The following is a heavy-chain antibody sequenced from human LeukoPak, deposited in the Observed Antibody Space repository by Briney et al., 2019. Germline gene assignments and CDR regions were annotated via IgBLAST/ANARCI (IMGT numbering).Heavy chain of an antibody. CDR1: GGSISSGGYS. CDR2: IYHSGST. D-gene: IGHD4-17*01. V-gene: IGHV4-30-2*01. CDR3: ARVSNYGDFDY. J-gene: IGHJ4*02. Sequence: SETLSLTCAVSGGSISSGGYSWSWIRQPPGKGLEWIGYIYHSGSTYYNPSLKSRVTISVDRSKNQFSLKLSSVTAADTAVCYCARVSNYGDFDYWGQGTLVTVSS.